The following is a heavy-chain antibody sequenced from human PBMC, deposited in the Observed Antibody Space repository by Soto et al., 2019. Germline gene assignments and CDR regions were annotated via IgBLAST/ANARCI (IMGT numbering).Heavy chain of an antibody. V-gene: IGHV3-53*02. CDR1: GFTVSSNY. CDR2: IYSGGST. Sequence: EVQLVETGGGLIQPGGSLRLSCAASGFTVSSNYMSWVRQAPGQGLEWVSVIYSGGSTYYADSVKGRFTISRDNSKNTLYLQMNSLRAEDTAVYYCARDPRGIDAFDIWGQGTMVTVSS. CDR3: ARDPRGIDAFDI. D-gene: IGHD3-16*01. J-gene: IGHJ3*02.